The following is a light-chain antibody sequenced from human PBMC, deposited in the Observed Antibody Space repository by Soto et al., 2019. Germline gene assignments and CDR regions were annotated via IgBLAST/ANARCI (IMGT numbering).Light chain of an antibody. V-gene: IGKV1-5*01. CDR3: QHYNSYSEA. CDR1: QTISSS. CDR2: AAS. J-gene: IGKJ1*01. Sequence: DIQMTQSPSTLSASLGERATLTCRASQTISSSLAWYQQKPGTAPKLLIYAASTLKSGVPSRFSGSGSGTEFTLTISSLQPDDFATYYCQHYNSYSEAFGQGTKVDIK.